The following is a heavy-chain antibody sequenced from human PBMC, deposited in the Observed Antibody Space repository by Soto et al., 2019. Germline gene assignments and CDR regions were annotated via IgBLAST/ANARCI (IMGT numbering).Heavy chain of an antibody. V-gene: IGHV3-23*01. CDR2: ISGVGDLT. J-gene: IGHJ4*02. CDR1: GFTFSSYA. Sequence: GGSLRLSCAASGFTFSSYAVSWVRQAPGKGLEWVSIISGVGDLTYYADSVKGRFTISRDNSKNTLYLQMNSLRGEDTAVYYCAKIGGSYSGYWGQGTLVTVSS. CDR3: AKIGGSYSGY. D-gene: IGHD1-26*01.